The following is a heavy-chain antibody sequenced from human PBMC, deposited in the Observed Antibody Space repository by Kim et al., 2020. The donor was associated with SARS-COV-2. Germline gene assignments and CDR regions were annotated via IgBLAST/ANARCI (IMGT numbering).Heavy chain of an antibody. V-gene: IGHV4-34*01. CDR3: ARGPYYYGSGSYYD. D-gene: IGHD3-10*01. Sequence: NPSLKSRVTISVDTSKNQFSLKLSSVTAADTAVYYCARGPYYYGSGSYYDWGQGTLVTVSS. J-gene: IGHJ4*02.